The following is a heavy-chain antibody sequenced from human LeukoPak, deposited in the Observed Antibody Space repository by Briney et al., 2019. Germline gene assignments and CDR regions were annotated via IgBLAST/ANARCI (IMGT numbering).Heavy chain of an antibody. J-gene: IGHJ4*02. Sequence: GGSLRLSCTASGFTFSSSGRKWVRQAPGKGLEWVAFIRFDGSTQYYADSVKGRFTVSRDNSKNTLYLQMNSLRDEDTAVYYCATETRGSYSEYWGQGTLLTVSS. CDR1: GFTFSSSG. CDR3: ATETRGSYSEY. CDR2: IRFDGSTQ. V-gene: IGHV3-30*02. D-gene: IGHD1-26*01.